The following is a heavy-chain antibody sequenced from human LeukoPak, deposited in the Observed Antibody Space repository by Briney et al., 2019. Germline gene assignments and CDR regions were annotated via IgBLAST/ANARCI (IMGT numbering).Heavy chain of an antibody. Sequence: SETLSLTCTVSGGSISSYYWGWIRQPPGKGLEWIGYIYYSGSTNYNPSLKSRVTISVDTSKNQLSLKLRSVTAADTAVYYCARGGRDGYTLYPLDYWGQGTLVTVSS. V-gene: IGHV4-59*08. CDR1: GGSISSYY. CDR3: ARGGRDGYTLYPLDY. CDR2: IYYSGST. J-gene: IGHJ4*02. D-gene: IGHD5-24*01.